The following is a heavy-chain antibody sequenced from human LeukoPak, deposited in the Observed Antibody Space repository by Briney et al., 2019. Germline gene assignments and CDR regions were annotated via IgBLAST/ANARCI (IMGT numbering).Heavy chain of an antibody. J-gene: IGHJ4*02. D-gene: IGHD3-3*02. CDR2: ISGSGGST. CDR3: AKDPVGGAFNYFDY. Sequence: GGSLRLSCAASGFTFSSYSMSWVRQAPGKGPEWVSGISGSGGSTYYADSVKGRFTISRDNSQNTLYLQMNSLRAEDTAVYYCAKDPVGGAFNYFDYWGQGTLVTVSS. CDR1: GFTFSSYS. V-gene: IGHV3-23*01.